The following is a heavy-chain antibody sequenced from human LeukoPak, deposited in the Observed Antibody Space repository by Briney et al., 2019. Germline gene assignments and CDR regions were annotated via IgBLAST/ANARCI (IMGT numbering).Heavy chain of an antibody. J-gene: IGHJ5*02. Sequence: MAGGSLRLSCAASGFTFSDYYMSWIRQAPGKGLEWVSYISSSGSTIYYADSVKGRLTISRDNAKNSLYLQMNSLRAEDTAVYYCARKGDLGSWFDPWGQGTLVTVSS. D-gene: IGHD7-27*01. CDR1: GFTFSDYY. CDR2: ISSSGSTI. V-gene: IGHV3-11*04. CDR3: ARKGDLGSWFDP.